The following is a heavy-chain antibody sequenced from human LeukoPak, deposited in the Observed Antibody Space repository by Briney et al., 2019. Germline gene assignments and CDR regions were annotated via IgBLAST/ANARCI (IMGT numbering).Heavy chain of an antibody. V-gene: IGHV4-38-2*02. J-gene: IGHJ6*03. CDR1: GYSISSGYY. CDR3: ARGKDYDFRLHYYYMDV. CDR2: IYHSGST. D-gene: IGHD3-3*01. Sequence: SETLSLTCTVSGYSISSGYYWGWIRQPPGKGLEWIGSIYHSGSTYYNPSLKSRVTISVDTSKNQFSLKLSSVTAADTAVYYCARGKDYDFRLHYYYMDVWGKGTTVTVSS.